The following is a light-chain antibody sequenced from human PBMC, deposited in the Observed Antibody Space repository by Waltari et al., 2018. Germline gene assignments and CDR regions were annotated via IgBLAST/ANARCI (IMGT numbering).Light chain of an antibody. CDR1: QGIRDA. V-gene: IGKV1-NL1*01. CDR2: AAS. Sequence: DIPMPPSPPSLSASLRDRVPITGRASQGIRDALVWYQQKPGKASKVLLFAASRLGSGVPSRFSGSGSGTDFTLTISSLQPEDFATYYCQHYYSSPRFGQGTKVEI. J-gene: IGKJ1*01. CDR3: QHYYSSPR.